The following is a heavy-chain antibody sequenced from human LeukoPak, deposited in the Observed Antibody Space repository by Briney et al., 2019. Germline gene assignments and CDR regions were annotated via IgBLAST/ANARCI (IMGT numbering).Heavy chain of an antibody. CDR2: IESKTDGGTT. Sequence: GGSLRLSCAASGFTFSDSTMDWVRQIPGKGLEWVGRIESKTDGGTTDYAAPVKGRFTISRDDSTNTLYLQMNSLKSEDTAVYYCTTYGSGRKFDYWGQGILVTVSS. CDR3: TTYGSGRKFDY. CDR1: GFTFSDST. V-gene: IGHV3-15*04. D-gene: IGHD3-10*01. J-gene: IGHJ4*02.